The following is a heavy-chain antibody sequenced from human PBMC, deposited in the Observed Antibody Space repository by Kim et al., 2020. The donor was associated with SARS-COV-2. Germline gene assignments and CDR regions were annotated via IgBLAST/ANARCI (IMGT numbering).Heavy chain of an antibody. CDR1: GVSTSGYY. D-gene: IGHD3-9*01. V-gene: IGHV4-4*09. CDR2: IYDSVYT. J-gene: IGHJ4*01. CDR3: ARSGRYDLLTGYLPFDS. Sequence: SETLSLTCTVSGVSTSGYYWNWIRQPPGKGLEWVGNIYDSVYTNYNPSLKSRVTISADTSKNQFSLKLSSVTAADTAVYFCARSGRYDLLTGYLPFDSWG.